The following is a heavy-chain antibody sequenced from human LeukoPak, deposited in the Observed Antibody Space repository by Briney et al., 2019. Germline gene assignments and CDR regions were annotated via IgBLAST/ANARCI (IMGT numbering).Heavy chain of an antibody. V-gene: IGHV1-24*01. CDR3: AADPLGYYDSSGHTSLFDY. J-gene: IGHJ4*02. CDR2: FDPEDGET. Sequence: GASVKVSCKVSGYTLTELSMHWVRQAPGKGLEWMGGFDPEDGETIYAQKFQGRVTMTEDTSTDTAYMELSSLRSEDTAVYYCAADPLGYYDSSGHTSLFDYWGQGTLVTVSS. D-gene: IGHD3-22*01. CDR1: GYTLTELS.